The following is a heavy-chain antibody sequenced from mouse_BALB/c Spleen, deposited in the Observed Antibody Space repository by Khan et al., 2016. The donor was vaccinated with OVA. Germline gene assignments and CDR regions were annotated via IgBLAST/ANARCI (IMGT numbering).Heavy chain of an antibody. V-gene: IGHV9-3-1*01. CDR2: INTYTGEP. J-gene: IGHJ4*01. Sequence: QIQLVQSGPELKKPGETVKISCKASGYTFTHYGMNWVKQAPGKGLKWMGWINTYTGEPTYADDFKGRFAFSLETSASTAYLQINNLKKEDTATYFCARPPYFSYVMVYWGQGTSVTVSS. D-gene: IGHD2-10*01. CDR3: ARPPYFSYVMVY. CDR1: GYTFTHYG.